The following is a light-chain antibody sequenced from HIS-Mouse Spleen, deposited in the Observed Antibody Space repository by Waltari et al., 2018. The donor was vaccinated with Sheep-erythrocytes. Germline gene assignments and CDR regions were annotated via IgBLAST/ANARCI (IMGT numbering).Light chain of an antibody. Sequence: QSALTQPASVSGSPGQSITISCTGTSRDVGSYNLVSWYQQHPGKAPKLMIYEGRKPPSGVSDRCSGSKTGHTASRTISGLQAEDEADYYCCSYAGSSTPWVFGGGTKLTV. CDR1: SRDVGSYNL. CDR2: EGR. J-gene: IGLJ3*02. V-gene: IGLV2-23*01. CDR3: CSYAGSSTPWV.